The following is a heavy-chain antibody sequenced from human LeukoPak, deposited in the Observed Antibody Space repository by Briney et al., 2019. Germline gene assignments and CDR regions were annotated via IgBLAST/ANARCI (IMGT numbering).Heavy chain of an antibody. J-gene: IGHJ4*02. V-gene: IGHV3-13*01. Sequence: GGSLRLSCAASGFTFRTYDMHWVRQATGKGLEWVSAFGTAGDTNYPGSVKDRFTISRENAKNSLYLQMNSLRAGDTAVYYCARGNYYGSGEFDYWGQGTLVIVSS. CDR3: ARGNYYGSGEFDY. CDR2: FGTAGDT. CDR1: GFTFRTYD. D-gene: IGHD3-10*01.